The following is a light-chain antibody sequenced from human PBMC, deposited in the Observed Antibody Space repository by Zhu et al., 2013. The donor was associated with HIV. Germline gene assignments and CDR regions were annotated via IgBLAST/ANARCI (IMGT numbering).Light chain of an antibody. CDR3: QQSYSTPRT. J-gene: IGKJ1*01. V-gene: IGKV1-5*01. CDR2: DAS. CDR1: QTIDDW. Sequence: IQMTQSPSTLSASVGDRVTITCRASQTIDDWLAWYRQKPGKAPEVLIFDASTLKTGVPSRFSGSGSGTDFTLTISSLQPEDFATYYCQQSYSTPRTFGLGTKVDIK.